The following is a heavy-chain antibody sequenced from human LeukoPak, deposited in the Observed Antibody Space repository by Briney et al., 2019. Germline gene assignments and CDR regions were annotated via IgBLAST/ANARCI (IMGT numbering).Heavy chain of an antibody. Sequence: TSETLSLTCTVSGGSISIYYWSWIRQPAGKGLEWIGRIYTSGSTNYNPSLKSRVTISVDKSKNQFSLKLSSVTAADTAVYYCARDRVAAARTDYWGQGTLVTVSS. CDR1: GGSISIYY. CDR3: ARDRVAAARTDY. V-gene: IGHV4-4*07. J-gene: IGHJ4*02. CDR2: IYTSGST. D-gene: IGHD6-13*01.